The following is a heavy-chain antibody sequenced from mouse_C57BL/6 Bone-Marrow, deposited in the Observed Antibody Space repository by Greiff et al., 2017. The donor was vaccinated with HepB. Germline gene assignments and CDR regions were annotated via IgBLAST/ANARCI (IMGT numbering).Heavy chain of an antibody. CDR2: IWRGGST. V-gene: IGHV2-5*01. CDR1: GFSLTSYG. D-gene: IGHD1-1*01. CDR3: AKIPHYYGSSPFAMDY. Sequence: VKLMESGPGLVQPSQSLSITCTVSGFSLTSYGVHWVRQSPGKGLEWLGVIWRGGSTDYNAAFMSRLSITKDNSKSQVFFKMNSLQADDTAIYYCAKIPHYYGSSPFAMDYWGQGTSVTVSS. J-gene: IGHJ4*01.